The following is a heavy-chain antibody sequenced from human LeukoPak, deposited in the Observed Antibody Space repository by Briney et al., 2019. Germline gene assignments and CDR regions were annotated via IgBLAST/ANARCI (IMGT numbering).Heavy chain of an antibody. J-gene: IGHJ4*02. D-gene: IGHD3-22*01. CDR2: ISGSGGST. Sequence: GGSLRLSCAASGFTFSSYAMSWVRQAPGKGLEWVSAISGSGGSTYYADSVKGRFTISRDNSKNTLYLQMNSLRAEDTAVYYCATEGTYYYDSSGNYYDTGFDYWGQGTLVTVSS. V-gene: IGHV3-23*01. CDR3: ATEGTYYYDSSGNYYDTGFDY. CDR1: GFTFSSYA.